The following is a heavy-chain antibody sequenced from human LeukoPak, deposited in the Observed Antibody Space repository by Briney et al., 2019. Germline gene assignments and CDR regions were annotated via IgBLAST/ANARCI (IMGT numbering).Heavy chain of an antibody. D-gene: IGHD2-15*01. CDR3: ARGDCSGGSCYSTGLFDY. Sequence: SETLSLTCTVSGGSISTTSYFWAWIRQPPGEGLEWIGSIYYSGTTYYNSSLKSRVTISVDTSKNQFSLKLSSVAAADTAVYYCARGDCSGGSCYSTGLFDYWGQGTLVTVSS. CDR1: GGSISTTSYF. CDR2: IYYSGTT. J-gene: IGHJ4*02. V-gene: IGHV4-39*07.